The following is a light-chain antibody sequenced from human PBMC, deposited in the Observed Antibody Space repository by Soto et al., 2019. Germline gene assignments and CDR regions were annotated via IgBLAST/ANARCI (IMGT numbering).Light chain of an antibody. CDR3: QQYNNWPV. CDR2: GAF. V-gene: IGKV3D-15*01. J-gene: IGKJ1*01. Sequence: EILFTQSPATLSLSPGERATLSCRASPSVTNFLAWYQQKPGQAPRLLIYGAFNRATGIPARLSGSGSGTDFTLPIRSLQSEDFAVYYCQQYNNWPVFGQGTKVDIK. CDR1: PSVTNF.